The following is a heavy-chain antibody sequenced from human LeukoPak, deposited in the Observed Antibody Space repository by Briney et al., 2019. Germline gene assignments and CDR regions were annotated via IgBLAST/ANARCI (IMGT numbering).Heavy chain of an antibody. V-gene: IGHV3-23*01. D-gene: IGHD1-1*01. CDR3: VKITSVTGGDC. CDR2: ISGSGGRT. CDR1: GFTFSSYA. J-gene: IGHJ4*02. Sequence: GGSPRLSCAASGFTFSSYAMSWVRQAPGKGLEWVSAISGSGGRTYYADSVKGRFTISRDNSKNTLYLQMSSLRAEDTALYYCVKITSVTGGDCWGQGTRLTVSS.